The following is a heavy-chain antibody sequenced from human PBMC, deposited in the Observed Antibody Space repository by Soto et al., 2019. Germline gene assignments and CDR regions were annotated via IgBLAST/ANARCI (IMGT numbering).Heavy chain of an antibody. D-gene: IGHD3-3*01. CDR2: INPSGDST. J-gene: IGHJ6*02. CDR1: GYTFTNYF. CDR3: ARCPRLEFPLYGMDV. Sequence: QVQLVQSGAEVKKPGASVKVSCKASGYTFTNYFMFWVRQAPGQGLECMGMINPSGDSTSYAQKCKGRVTWTRDTSTSTVYMERSSLRSEDTAVYYCARCPRLEFPLYGMDVWGQGTTVTVSS. V-gene: IGHV1-46*01.